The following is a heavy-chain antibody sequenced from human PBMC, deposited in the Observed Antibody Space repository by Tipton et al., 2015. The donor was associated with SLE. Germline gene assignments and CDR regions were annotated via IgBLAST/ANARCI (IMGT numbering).Heavy chain of an antibody. CDR2: IYFSGST. Sequence: TLSLTCTVSGNSITSGDYFWGWIRQPPGKGLEWIGSIYFSGSTYYNPSLKSRVTISLDTSNNQFSLRLTSVTAADTAVYYCAREKRDYDSGSYYNPHFDYWGQGALVTVSS. CDR1: GNSITSGDYF. D-gene: IGHD3-10*01. CDR3: AREKRDYDSGSYYNPHFDY. V-gene: IGHV4-39*07. J-gene: IGHJ4*02.